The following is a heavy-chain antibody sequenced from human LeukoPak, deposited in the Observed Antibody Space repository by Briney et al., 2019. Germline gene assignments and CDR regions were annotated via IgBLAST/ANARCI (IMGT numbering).Heavy chain of an antibody. J-gene: IGHJ6*02. V-gene: IGHV3-30-3*01. CDR3: ARDAGGYGMDV. CDR2: ISYDGSNK. Sequence: GGSLRLSCAASGFTFSSYAMHWVRQAPGKGLEWVAVISYDGSNKYYADSVKGRFTISRDNSKNTLYLQMNSLRAEDTAVYYCARDAGGYGMDVWGQGTTVTVSS. D-gene: IGHD2-8*02. CDR1: GFTFSSYA.